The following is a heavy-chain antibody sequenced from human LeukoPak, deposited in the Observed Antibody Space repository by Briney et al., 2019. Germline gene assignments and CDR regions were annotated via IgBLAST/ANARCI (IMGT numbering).Heavy chain of an antibody. D-gene: IGHD6-13*01. Sequence: SVKVSCKASGGTSSNYAISWVRQAPGQGLEWMGGIIPIFSTADYAQKFQGRVTITADESTSTAYMELSSLRSEDTAVYYCASCIVAAGRVSCHYMDVWGKGTTVTISS. CDR1: GGTSSNYA. CDR3: ASCIVAAGRVSCHYMDV. J-gene: IGHJ6*03. V-gene: IGHV1-69*13. CDR2: IIPIFSTA.